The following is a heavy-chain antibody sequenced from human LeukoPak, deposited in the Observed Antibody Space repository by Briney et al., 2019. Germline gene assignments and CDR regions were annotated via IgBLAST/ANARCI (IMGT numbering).Heavy chain of an antibody. Sequence: PSETLSLTCAVYGGSFSGYYWSWIRQPPGKGLEWIGEINHSGSTNYNPSLKSRVTISVDTSKNQFSPKLSSVTAADTAVYYCARDFGDLLPFDYWGQGTLVTVSS. CDR3: ARDFGDLLPFDY. CDR1: GGSFSGYY. D-gene: IGHD3-10*01. J-gene: IGHJ4*02. V-gene: IGHV4-34*01. CDR2: INHSGST.